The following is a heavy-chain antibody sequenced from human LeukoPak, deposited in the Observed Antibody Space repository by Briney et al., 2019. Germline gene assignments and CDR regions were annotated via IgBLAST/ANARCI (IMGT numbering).Heavy chain of an antibody. J-gene: IGHJ5*02. CDR2: IRSKANSYAT. Sequence: GGSLRLSCAASGFTFSGSAMHWVRQASGKGLEWVGRIRSKANSYATAYAASVKGRFTIPRDDSKNTAYLQMNSLKTEDTAVYYCTRHLVYDFWSGDNWFDPWGQGTLVTVSS. CDR3: TRHLVYDFWSGDNWFDP. V-gene: IGHV3-73*01. CDR1: GFTFSGSA. D-gene: IGHD3-3*01.